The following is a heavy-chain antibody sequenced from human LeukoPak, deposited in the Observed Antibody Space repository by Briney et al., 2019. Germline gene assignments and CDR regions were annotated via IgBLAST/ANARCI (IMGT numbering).Heavy chain of an antibody. CDR1: GYTFTSYA. CDR2: INAGNGNT. J-gene: IGHJ6*02. D-gene: IGHD2-15*01. Sequence: ASVKVSCKASGYTFTSYAMHWVRQAPGQRLEWMGWINAGNGNTKYSQKFQGRVTITRDTSASTAYMELSSLRSEDTAVYYCARADTQDGGPYYYYGMDVWGQGTTVTVSS. CDR3: ARADTQDGGPYYYYGMDV. V-gene: IGHV1-3*01.